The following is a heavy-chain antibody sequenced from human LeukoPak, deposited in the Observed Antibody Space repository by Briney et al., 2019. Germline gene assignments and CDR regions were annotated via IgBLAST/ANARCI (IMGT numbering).Heavy chain of an antibody. CDR1: GFTFSSYG. D-gene: IGHD3-10*01. CDR2: IRYDGSNK. J-gene: IGHJ6*03. Sequence: GGSLRLSCAASGFTFSSYGMHWVRQAPGKGPEWVAFIRYDGSNKYYADSVKGRFTISRDNSKNTLYLQMNSLRAEDTAVYYCACDGLWFGELSSTIMDVWGKGTTVTVSS. V-gene: IGHV3-30*02. CDR3: ACDGLWFGELSSTIMDV.